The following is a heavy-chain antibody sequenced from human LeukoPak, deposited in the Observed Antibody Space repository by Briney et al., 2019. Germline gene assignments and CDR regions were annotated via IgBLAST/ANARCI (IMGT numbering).Heavy chain of an antibody. CDR1: GFTSGSYW. CDR3: ARLSGEVTVFDY. V-gene: IGHV3-7*01. J-gene: IGHJ4*02. CDR2: IKKDGSAK. D-gene: IGHD2-21*02. Sequence: PGGSLRLSCAASGFTSGSYWMSWVRQAPGKGLEWVATIKKDGSAKYYVDSVKGRFTISRDNAENSLFLQMSSLRAEDTAVYYCARLSGEVTVFDYWGQGTLVTVSS.